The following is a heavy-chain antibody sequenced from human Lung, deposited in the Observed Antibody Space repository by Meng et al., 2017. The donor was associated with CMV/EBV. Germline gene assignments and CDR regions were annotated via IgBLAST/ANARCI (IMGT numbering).Heavy chain of an antibody. J-gene: IGHJ4*02. D-gene: IGHD6-19*01. V-gene: IGHV3-30*18. CDR2: ISHNGNSR. CDR3: AKDYQVAPQAVTGAVFDF. Sequence: FVFDGYGIDWSRPGPGKGLGWVEVISHNGNSRCYADSVKGRFTVTRDRSNDTVYLQMNDLRNEDTAFYYCAKDYQVAPQAVTGAVFDFWGQGTLVTVFS. CDR1: FVFDGYG.